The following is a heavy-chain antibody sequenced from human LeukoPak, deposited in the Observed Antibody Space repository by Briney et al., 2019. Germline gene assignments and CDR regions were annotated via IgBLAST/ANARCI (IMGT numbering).Heavy chain of an antibody. J-gene: IGHJ3*02. Sequence: PGGSLRLSCAASGFTFSSYWMSWVRQAPGKGLEWVANIKQDGSEKYYVDSVKGRFTTSRDNAKNSLYLQMNSLRAEDTAVYYCARSGNYYFDAFDIWGQGTMVTVSS. D-gene: IGHD3-10*01. CDR1: GFTFSSYW. CDR2: IKQDGSEK. CDR3: ARSGNYYFDAFDI. V-gene: IGHV3-7*01.